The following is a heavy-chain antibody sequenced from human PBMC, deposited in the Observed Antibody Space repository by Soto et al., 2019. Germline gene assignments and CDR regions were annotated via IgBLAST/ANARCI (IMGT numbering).Heavy chain of an antibody. CDR2: IYWDDDK. CDR3: AHRPEAYGGNPGGYYYYYGMDV. V-gene: IGHV2-5*02. Sequence: SGPTLVNPTQTLTLTCTFSGSSLSTSGVGVGWIRQPPGKALEWLALIYWDDDKRYSPSLKSRLTITKDTSKNQVVLTMTNMDPVDTATYYCAHRPEAYGGNPGGYYYYYGMDVWGQGTTVTVSS. CDR1: GSSLSTSGVG. D-gene: IGHD4-17*01. J-gene: IGHJ6*02.